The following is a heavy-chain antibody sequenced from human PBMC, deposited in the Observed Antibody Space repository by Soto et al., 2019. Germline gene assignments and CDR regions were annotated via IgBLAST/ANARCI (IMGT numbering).Heavy chain of an antibody. CDR1: GGTFSSYA. Sequence: SVKVSCKASGGTFSSYAISWVRQAPGQGLEWMGGIIPIFGTANYAQKFQGRVTITADESTSTAYMELSSLRSEDTAVYYCARANAEWLRLSYYYYGMDVWGQGTTVTVSS. CDR3: ARANAEWLRLSYYYYGMDV. CDR2: IIPIFGTA. J-gene: IGHJ6*02. V-gene: IGHV1-69*13. D-gene: IGHD5-12*01.